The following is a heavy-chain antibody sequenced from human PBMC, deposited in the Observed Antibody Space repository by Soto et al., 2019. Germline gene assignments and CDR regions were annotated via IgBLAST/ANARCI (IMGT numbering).Heavy chain of an antibody. CDR2: IVPIVDTS. D-gene: IGHD5-12*01. V-gene: IGHV1-69*13. J-gene: IGHJ4*02. Sequence: RASVKVSCKTSGGTFSSYAISWVRQAPGQGLEWMGGIVPIVDTSTYAQKFQGRVTITADESTSTAYMELSSLGSDDTAIYYCVRVLAMPGYPDNWGQGTLVT. CDR3: VRVLAMPGYPDN. CDR1: GGTFSSYA.